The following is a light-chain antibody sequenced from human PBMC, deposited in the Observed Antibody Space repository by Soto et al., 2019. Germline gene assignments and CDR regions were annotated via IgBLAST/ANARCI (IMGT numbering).Light chain of an antibody. CDR2: AAS. CDR1: QSISSY. J-gene: IGKJ2*01. V-gene: IGKV1-39*01. Sequence: DIPMTQSPSSLSASVGDRVTITCRASQSISSYLNWYQQKPGKAPKLLIYAASSLQTGVPLRFSGSGSGTDFTLTISSLQREDFASYYCQQSYSSTRTFGQGTKVEIK. CDR3: QQSYSSTRT.